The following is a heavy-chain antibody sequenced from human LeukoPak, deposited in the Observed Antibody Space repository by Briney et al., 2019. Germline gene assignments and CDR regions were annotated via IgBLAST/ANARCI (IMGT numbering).Heavy chain of an antibody. CDR1: GYTFTGYY. D-gene: IGHD3-9*01. CDR2: ISAYNGNT. Sequence: ASVKVSCKASGYTFTGYYMHWVRQAPGQGLEWMGWISAYNGNTNYAQKFQGRVTITADESTSTAYMELSSLRSEDTAVYYCARGAYYDILTGYYFGYFDYWGQGTLVTVSS. V-gene: IGHV1-18*04. CDR3: ARGAYYDILTGYYFGYFDY. J-gene: IGHJ4*02.